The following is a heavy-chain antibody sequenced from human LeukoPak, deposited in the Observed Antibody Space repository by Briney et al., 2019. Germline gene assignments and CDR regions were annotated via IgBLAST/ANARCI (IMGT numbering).Heavy chain of an antibody. V-gene: IGHV1-8*01. CDR1: GYTFTSYD. D-gene: IGHD1-26*01. CDR2: MNPNSGNT. J-gene: IGHJ6*02. Sequence: ASVKVSCKASGYTFTSYDINWVRQATGQGLEWMGWMNPNSGNTGYAQKLQGRVTMTRNTSISTAYMELSSLRSEDTAVYYCARAPGSGSPGDYYGMDVWGQGTTVTVSS. CDR3: ARAPGSGSPGDYYGMDV.